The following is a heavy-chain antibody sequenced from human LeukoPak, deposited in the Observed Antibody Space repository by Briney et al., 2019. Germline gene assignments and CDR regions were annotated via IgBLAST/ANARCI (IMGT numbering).Heavy chain of an antibody. V-gene: IGHV3-9*01. Sequence: GGSLRLSCAASGFTFDDYAIHWVRQAPGKGLEWVSGISWDSGNIDYADSVKGRFTISRDNAKNSLYLQMNSLRAEDTAVYYCARVWMGDVDYWGQGTLVTVSS. CDR2: ISWDSGNI. D-gene: IGHD3-10*01. CDR1: GFTFDDYA. CDR3: ARVWMGDVDY. J-gene: IGHJ4*02.